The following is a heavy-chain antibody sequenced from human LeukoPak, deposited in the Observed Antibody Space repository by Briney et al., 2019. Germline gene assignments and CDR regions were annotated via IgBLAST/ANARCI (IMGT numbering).Heavy chain of an antibody. V-gene: IGHV3-30*18. D-gene: IGHD1-1*01. CDR2: ISYDGSND. CDR3: AKGNGAPNWFES. J-gene: IGHJ5*01. CDR1: GFTFRSYG. Sequence: GGSLRLSCAASGFTFRSYGMHWVRQAPGKGLEWVAFISYDGSNDNYADSVKGRFTISRDNSKNTVDLQMNGLRAEDTAVYYSAKGNGAPNWFESWGQGSLVTVSS.